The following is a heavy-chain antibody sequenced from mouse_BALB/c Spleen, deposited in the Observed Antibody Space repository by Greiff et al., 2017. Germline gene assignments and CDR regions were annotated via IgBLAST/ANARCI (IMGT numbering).Heavy chain of an antibody. V-gene: IGHV1S81*02. Sequence: VQLQQPGAELVKPGASVKLSCKASGYTFTSYYMYWVKQRPGQGLEWIGGINPSNGRTNYNEKFKSKATLTVDKSSSTAYMQLSSLTSEDSAVYYCARRITTVVMDYWGQGTSVTVSS. CDR3: ARRITTVVMDY. J-gene: IGHJ4*01. CDR1: GYTFTSYY. D-gene: IGHD1-1*01. CDR2: INPSNGRT.